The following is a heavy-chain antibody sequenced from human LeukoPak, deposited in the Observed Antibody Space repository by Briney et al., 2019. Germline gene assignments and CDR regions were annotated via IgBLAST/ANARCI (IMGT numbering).Heavy chain of an antibody. CDR2: ISYDGSNK. Sequence: GGSLRLSCAASGFTFSSYGMHWVRQAPGKGLEWVAVISYDGSNKYYADSVKGRFTISRDNSKNTLYLQMNSLRAEDTAVYYCARDSTIFGVAMMYYFDYWGQGTLVTVSS. CDR3: ARDSTIFGVAMMYYFDY. V-gene: IGHV3-30*03. D-gene: IGHD3-3*01. J-gene: IGHJ4*02. CDR1: GFTFSSYG.